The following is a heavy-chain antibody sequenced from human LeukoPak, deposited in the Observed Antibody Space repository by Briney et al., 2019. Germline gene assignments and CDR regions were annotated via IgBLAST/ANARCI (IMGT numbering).Heavy chain of an antibody. CDR3: ARGLYCVGDSCYLGNYFDY. CDR2: MHYTGNS. Sequence: PSETLSLTCTLSGGSTKIENYYWAWIRQSPGKGLEWMGCMHYTGNSKSSPSLKGRVTLSIDTSKNEISLKLTSVTAADTAVYYCARGLYCVGDSCYLGNYFDYWGQGTLVTVSS. D-gene: IGHD2-15*01. V-gene: IGHV4-39*07. CDR1: GGSTKIENYY. J-gene: IGHJ4*02.